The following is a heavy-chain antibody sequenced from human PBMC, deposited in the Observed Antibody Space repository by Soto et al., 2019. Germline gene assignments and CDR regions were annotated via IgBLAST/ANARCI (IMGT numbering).Heavy chain of an antibody. Sequence: PWETLSLTCTVSGGSFSGGGYYWSWIRQHPGKGLEWMGYISHSGSTKYKPSLQSRITISVDTSKNQFSLRLTSVTAADTAIYFCARTSIFGVVLNAFDIWGPGTLVTVSS. CDR3: ARTSIFGVVLNAFDI. J-gene: IGHJ3*02. CDR2: ISHSGST. CDR1: GGSFSGGGYY. D-gene: IGHD3-3*01. V-gene: IGHV4-31*03.